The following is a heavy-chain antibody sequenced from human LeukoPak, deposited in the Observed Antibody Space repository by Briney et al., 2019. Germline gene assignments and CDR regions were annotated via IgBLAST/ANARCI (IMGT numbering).Heavy chain of an antibody. CDR2: IKGKTDGGTT. D-gene: IGHD7-27*01. V-gene: IGHV3-15*01. CDR3: TAFNWGSGY. J-gene: IGHJ4*02. Sequence: GGSLRLSCAASGFTFSNAWMSWVRQAPGQGLEWVGRIKGKTDGGTTDYAAPVKGRFTISRDDSKNTLYLQMNSLKTEDTAVYYCTAFNWGSGYWGQGTLVTVSS. CDR1: GFTFSNAW.